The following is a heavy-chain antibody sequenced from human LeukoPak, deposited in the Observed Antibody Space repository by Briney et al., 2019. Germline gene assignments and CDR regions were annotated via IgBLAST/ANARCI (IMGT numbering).Heavy chain of an antibody. CDR1: GYTFTGYY. D-gene: IGHD6-19*01. CDR3: ARVVAFRAGTFDY. V-gene: IGHV1-2*02. CDR2: INPNSGGT. Sequence: GASVKVSCKASGYTFTGYYMHWVRQAPGQGLEWMGWINPNSGGTNYAQKFQGRVTMTRDTSISTAYMELSRLRSDDTAVYYCARVVAFRAGTFDYWSQGTLVTVSS. J-gene: IGHJ4*02.